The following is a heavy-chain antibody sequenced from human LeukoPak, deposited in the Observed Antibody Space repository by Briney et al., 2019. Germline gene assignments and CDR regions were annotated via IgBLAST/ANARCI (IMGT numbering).Heavy chain of an antibody. J-gene: IGHJ6*02. CDR3: ARGSPKYCSSTSCYRVYYYGMDV. V-gene: IGHV4-34*01. D-gene: IGHD2-2*02. CDR2: INHSGST. Sequence: SETLSLTCAVYGGSFSGHYWSWIRQPPGKGLEWIGEINHSGSTNYNPSLKSRVTISIDTSKNQFSLKLSSVTAADTAVYYCARGSPKYCSSTSCYRVYYYGMDVWGQGTTVTVSS. CDR1: GGSFSGHY.